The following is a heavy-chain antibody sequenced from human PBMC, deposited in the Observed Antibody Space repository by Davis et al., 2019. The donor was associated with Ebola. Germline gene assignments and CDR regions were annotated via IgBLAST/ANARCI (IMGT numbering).Heavy chain of an antibody. CDR3: ARGCFPRHYSRCYYGMDV. CDR1: GGTFSSYA. J-gene: IGHJ6*02. Sequence: SVKVSCKASGGTFSSYAISWVRQAPGQGLEWMGGIIPIFGTANYAQKFQGRVTITRDTSASTAYMELSSLRSEDTAVYYCARGCFPRHYSRCYYGMDVWGQGTTVTVSS. D-gene: IGHD2-15*01. CDR2: IIPIFGTA. V-gene: IGHV1-69*05.